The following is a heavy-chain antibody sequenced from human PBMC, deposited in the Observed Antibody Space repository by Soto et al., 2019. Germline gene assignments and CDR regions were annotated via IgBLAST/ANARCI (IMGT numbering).Heavy chain of an antibody. CDR3: ARVRHGWTFFDY. J-gene: IGHJ4*02. CDR2: LSYSGST. CDR1: GGSVSSFF. V-gene: IGHV4-59*02. D-gene: IGHD6-19*01. Sequence: QVQLQESGPGLVKPSETLSLTCTVSGGSVSSFFWSWIRQPPGKGLEWIGYLSYSGSTHYSPSLKSRVTISVDTSKNQFSLKLNSVTAADTAVYYCARVRHGWTFFDYWSQGTLVTVSS.